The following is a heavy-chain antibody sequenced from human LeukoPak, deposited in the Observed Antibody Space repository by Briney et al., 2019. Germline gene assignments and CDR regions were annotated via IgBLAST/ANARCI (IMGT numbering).Heavy chain of an antibody. CDR2: IYPGDSDT. Sequence: GESLKISCKGSGYSFTSYWIGWVRQMPGKGLEWMGIIYPGDSDTRYSPSFQGQVTISADKSISTAYLQWSSLKASDTAMYYYARSPDCSGGSCYSYWFDPWGQGTLVTVSS. V-gene: IGHV5-51*01. CDR3: ARSPDCSGGSCYSYWFDP. J-gene: IGHJ5*02. D-gene: IGHD2-15*01. CDR1: GYSFTSYW.